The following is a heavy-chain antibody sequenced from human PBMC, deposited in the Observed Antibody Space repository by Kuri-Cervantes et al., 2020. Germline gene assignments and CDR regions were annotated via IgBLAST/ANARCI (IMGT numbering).Heavy chain of an antibody. V-gene: IGHV3-72*01. D-gene: IGHD5-12*01. Sequence: GESLKISCAASGFTFSDHYMDWVRQAPGKGLEWVGRTRNKANSYTTEYAASVKGRFTISRDNTKNSLYLQMNSLRVEDTALYYCAKGKYSGFGDYFDYWGQGTLVTVSS. CDR1: GFTFSDHY. J-gene: IGHJ4*02. CDR3: AKGKYSGFGDYFDY. CDR2: TRNKANSYTT.